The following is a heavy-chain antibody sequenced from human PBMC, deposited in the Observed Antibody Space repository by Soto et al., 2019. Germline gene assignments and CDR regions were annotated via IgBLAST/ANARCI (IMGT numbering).Heavy chain of an antibody. Sequence: QVQLVQSGAEVKKPGASVKVSCKASGYTFTSYDIYWVRQAAGQGLEWMGWMNPNNGNTGSAQKVQCRGTMTRAISISTGYMELSSLRSEDTAVYYCAGVWAYYHETSGPSIWGQGTMVTVST. CDR3: AGVWAYYHETSGPSI. D-gene: IGHD3-22*01. V-gene: IGHV1-8*01. J-gene: IGHJ4*02. CDR1: GYTFTSYD. CDR2: MNPNNGNT.